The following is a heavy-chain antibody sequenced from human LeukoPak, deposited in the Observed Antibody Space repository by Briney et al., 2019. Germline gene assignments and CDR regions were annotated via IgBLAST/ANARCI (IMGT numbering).Heavy chain of an antibody. CDR1: GGSISSYY. CDR3: ARGQTYDSSGYYWYY. D-gene: IGHD3-22*01. Sequence: PSETLSLTCTVSGGSISSYYWSWIRQPPGKGLEWIGYIYYSGSTNYNPSLKSRVTISVDTSKNQFSLKLSSVTAADTAVYYCARGQTYDSSGYYWYYWGQETLVTVSS. J-gene: IGHJ4*02. V-gene: IGHV4-59*01. CDR2: IYYSGST.